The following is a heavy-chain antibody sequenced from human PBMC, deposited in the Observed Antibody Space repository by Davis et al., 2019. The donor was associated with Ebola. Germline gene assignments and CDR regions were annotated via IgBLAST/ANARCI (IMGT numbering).Heavy chain of an antibody. V-gene: IGHV3-30-3*01. CDR1: GFTFSSYA. D-gene: IGHD3-22*01. CDR2: ISYDGSNK. J-gene: IGHJ6*02. CDR3: ARLHYYDSSGYLPVGAYYYYYGMDV. Sequence: PGGSLRLSCAASGFTFSSYAMHWVRQAPGKGLEWVAVISYDGSNKYYSDSVKGRFTISRDNSKNTLYLQMNSLRAEDTAVYYCARLHYYDSSGYLPVGAYYYYYGMDVWGQGTTVTVSS.